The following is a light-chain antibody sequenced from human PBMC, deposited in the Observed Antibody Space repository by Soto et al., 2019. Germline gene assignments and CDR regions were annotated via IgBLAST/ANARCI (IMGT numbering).Light chain of an antibody. CDR3: CSYTSTNTLV. CDR1: SSDVGGYNY. CDR2: EVS. Sequence: QLVLTQPASVSGSPGQSITISCTGTSSDVGGYNYVSWYQHHPGKAPKVMIYEVSNRPSGVSNRFSGSKSGNTASLTISGLQAEDEADYFCCSYTSTNTLVFGGGTKLTVL. J-gene: IGLJ3*02. V-gene: IGLV2-14*01.